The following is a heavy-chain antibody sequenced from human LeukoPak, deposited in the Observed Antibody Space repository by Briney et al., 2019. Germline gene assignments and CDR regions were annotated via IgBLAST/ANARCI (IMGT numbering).Heavy chain of an antibody. V-gene: IGHV3-7*05. CDR2: IKQDGSEK. Sequence: GGSLRLSCAASGFTFSRFWMSWVRQAPGKGLEWVATIKQDGSEKYYVESMKGRFTISRDNAKNSLYVQMNSLRAEDTAVYYCARGVVGATRWFDSWGQGTLVTVSS. J-gene: IGHJ5*01. CDR1: GFTFSRFW. D-gene: IGHD1-26*01. CDR3: ARGVVGATRWFDS.